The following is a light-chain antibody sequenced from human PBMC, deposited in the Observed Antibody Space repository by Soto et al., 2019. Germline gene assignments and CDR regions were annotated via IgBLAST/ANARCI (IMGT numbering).Light chain of an antibody. CDR3: TSYTSDSSVI. Sequence: QSALTQPASVSGSPGQSVTISCTGTSSDIGGYRYVSWYQQRPGKAPKLMIHDVTNRPSGVSDRFSGSKSGNTASLTISGHQSEAEADYYCTSYTSDSSVIFGGGTKLTVL. CDR1: SSDIGGYRY. J-gene: IGLJ2*01. CDR2: DVT. V-gene: IGLV2-14*03.